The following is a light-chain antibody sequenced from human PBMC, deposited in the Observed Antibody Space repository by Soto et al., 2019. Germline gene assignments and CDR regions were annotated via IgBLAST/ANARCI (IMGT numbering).Light chain of an antibody. Sequence: DIQMTQSPSTLSAYVGDRVTITCRASQSVNSWLAWYQQKPGRAPKLLIYSVSNLDSGVPSRFSGSGSGTEFPLTISSLQPDDFATYSCKQFTFYSRTFGQGTKVKMK. CDR3: KQFTFYSRT. J-gene: IGKJ1*01. CDR1: QSVNSW. V-gene: IGKV1-5*01. CDR2: SVS.